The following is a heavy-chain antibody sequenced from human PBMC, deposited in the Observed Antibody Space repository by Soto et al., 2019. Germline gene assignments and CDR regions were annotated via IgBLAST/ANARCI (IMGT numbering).Heavy chain of an antibody. J-gene: IGHJ6*02. CDR3: ARHSLDSSSPALYGMDV. Sequence: GESLKISGKGSGYSFTSYWIGWVRQMPGKGLEWMGIIYPGDSDTRYSPSFQGQVTISADKSISTAYLQWSSLKASDTAMYYCARHSLDSSSPALYGMDVWGQGTTVTVSS. D-gene: IGHD6-13*01. CDR1: GYSFTSYW. V-gene: IGHV5-51*01. CDR2: IYPGDSDT.